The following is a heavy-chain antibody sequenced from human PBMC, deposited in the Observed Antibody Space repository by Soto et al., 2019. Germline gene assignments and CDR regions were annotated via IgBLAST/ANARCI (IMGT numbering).Heavy chain of an antibody. CDR1: GYTFTSYG. CDR3: ARERGGYSYGDY. Sequence: QVQLVQSGAEVKKPGASVKVSCKASGYTFTSYGITWVRQAPGQGLEWMGWVNIYEGSTNYAQKFQGRVTMTTDTSTSTVYLELRSLRSDDTAIYYCARERGGYSYGDYCGQGTLVTVSS. D-gene: IGHD5-18*01. CDR2: VNIYEGST. V-gene: IGHV1-18*01. J-gene: IGHJ4*02.